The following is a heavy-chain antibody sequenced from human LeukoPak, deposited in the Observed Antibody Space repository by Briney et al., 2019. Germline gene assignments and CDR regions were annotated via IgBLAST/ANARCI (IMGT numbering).Heavy chain of an antibody. Sequence: GGSLRLSCAASGFQFSTYGMHWVRQAPGKGLEWVAAISNDGSNKSYTDSVKGRFTISRDNPKSTMNLQMNSLRAEDTAVYYCAELGITMIGGVWGKGTTVTISS. D-gene: IGHD3-10*02. CDR3: AELGITMIGGV. J-gene: IGHJ6*04. V-gene: IGHV3-30*18. CDR2: ISNDGSNK. CDR1: GFQFSTYG.